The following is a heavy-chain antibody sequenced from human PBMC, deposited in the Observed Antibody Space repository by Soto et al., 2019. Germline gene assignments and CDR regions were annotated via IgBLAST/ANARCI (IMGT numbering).Heavy chain of an antibody. CDR3: ARVGGYGMDV. J-gene: IGHJ6*02. CDR1: GYSISSGYY. V-gene: IGHV4-38-2*01. Sequence: SETLSLTCAVSGYSISSGYYWGWIRQPPGKGLEWIGSIYHSGSTYYNPSLKSRVTISVDTSKNKFSLKLSSVTAADTAVYYCARVGGYGMDVWGQGTTVTVSS. CDR2: IYHSGST. D-gene: IGHD3-10*01.